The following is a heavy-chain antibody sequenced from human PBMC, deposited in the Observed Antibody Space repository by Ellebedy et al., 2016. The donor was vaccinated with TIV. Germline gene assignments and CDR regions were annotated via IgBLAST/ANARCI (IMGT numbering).Heavy chain of an antibody. J-gene: IGHJ4*02. D-gene: IGHD6-25*01. V-gene: IGHV3-33*01. Sequence: GGSLRLXCAASGFIFSNYGMHWVRQAPGKGLEWVAMIWSDGSKNYYADSVKGRFTTSRDNSKNTVYLEMDSLRADDTAVYYCARDAATLRLDYWGQGTLVSVSS. CDR3: ARDAATLRLDY. CDR2: IWSDGSKN. CDR1: GFIFSNYG.